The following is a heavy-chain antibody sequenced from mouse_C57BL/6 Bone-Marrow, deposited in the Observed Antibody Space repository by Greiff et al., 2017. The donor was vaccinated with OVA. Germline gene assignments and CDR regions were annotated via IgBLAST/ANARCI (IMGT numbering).Heavy chain of an antibody. V-gene: IGHV5-17*01. CDR3: ARHYYGSSHWYFDV. Sequence: DVQLQESGGGLVKPGGSLKLSCAASGFTFSDYGMHWVRQAPEKGLEWVAYISSGSSTIYYADTVKGRFTISRDNAKNTLFLQMTSLRSEDTAMYYCARHYYGSSHWYFDVWGTGTTVTVSS. CDR1: GFTFSDYG. CDR2: ISSGSSTI. J-gene: IGHJ1*03. D-gene: IGHD1-1*01.